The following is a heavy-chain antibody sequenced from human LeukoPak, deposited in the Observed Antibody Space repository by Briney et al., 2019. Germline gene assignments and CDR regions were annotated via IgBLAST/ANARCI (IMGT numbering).Heavy chain of an antibody. Sequence: GGPLRLSCAASGFTFSSYAMSWVRQAPGKGLEWVSAISGSGGSTYYADSVKGRFTISRDNSKNTLYLQMNSLRAEDTAVYYCAKDRYGSGSYYPYYFDYWGQGTLVTVSS. CDR3: AKDRYGSGSYYPYYFDY. CDR2: ISGSGGST. J-gene: IGHJ4*02. D-gene: IGHD3-10*01. CDR1: GFTFSSYA. V-gene: IGHV3-23*01.